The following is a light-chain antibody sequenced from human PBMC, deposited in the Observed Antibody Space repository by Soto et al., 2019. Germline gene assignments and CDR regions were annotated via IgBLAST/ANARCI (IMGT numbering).Light chain of an antibody. Sequence: DIQMTQSPSSVSASIGDRVTVTCRAGLNIGTWLAWYQQKPGNAPKLLISVASKLESGVPSRFSGSGSGTHFTLTVSSLQPEDLATYYCQQSHSFPHTFGPGTTLEIK. CDR1: LNIGTW. J-gene: IGKJ2*01. CDR3: QQSHSFPHT. V-gene: IGKV1D-12*01. CDR2: VAS.